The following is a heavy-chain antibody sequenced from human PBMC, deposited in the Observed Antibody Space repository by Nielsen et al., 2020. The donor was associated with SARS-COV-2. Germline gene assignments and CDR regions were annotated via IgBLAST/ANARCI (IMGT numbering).Heavy chain of an antibody. CDR2: IYYSGST. D-gene: IGHD3-3*01. CDR1: GGSISSYY. J-gene: IGHJ6*02. V-gene: IGHV4-59*01. Sequence: SETLSLTCTVSGGSISSYYWSWIRQPPGKGLEWIGYIYYSGSTNYNPSLKSRVTISVDTSKNQFSLKLSSVTAADTAVYYCAVGGSITIFGVGYYGMDVWGQGTMVTVSS. CDR3: AVGGSITIFGVGYYGMDV.